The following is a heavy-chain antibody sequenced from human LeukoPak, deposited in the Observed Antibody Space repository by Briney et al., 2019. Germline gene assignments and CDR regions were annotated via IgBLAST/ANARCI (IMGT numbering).Heavy chain of an antibody. CDR3: ARLFGELLLPSDHFYYMDV. D-gene: IGHD3-10*02. J-gene: IGHJ6*03. CDR1: GYTFTNYA. Sequence: ASVKVSCKASGYTFTNYAINWVRQAPGQGLEWVGWISAYNGNTNYAQKLQGRVTMTTDTSTSTAYMELRSLRSDDTAVYYCARLFGELLLPSDHFYYMDVWGKGTAVTVSS. CDR2: ISAYNGNT. V-gene: IGHV1-18*01.